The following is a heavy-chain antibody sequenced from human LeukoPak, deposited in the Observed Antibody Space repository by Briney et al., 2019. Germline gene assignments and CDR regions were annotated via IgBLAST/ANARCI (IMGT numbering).Heavy chain of an antibody. CDR1: GGSFSGYY. CDR2: INHSGST. Sequence: PSETLSLTCAVYGGSFSGYYWRWIRQPPGKGLEWIGEINHSGSTNYNPSLKSRVTISVDTSKNQFSLKLSSVTAADTAVYYCARGRSYDFWSGYLPYFDYWGQGTLVTVSS. CDR3: ARGRSYDFWSGYLPYFDY. D-gene: IGHD3-3*01. V-gene: IGHV4-34*01. J-gene: IGHJ4*02.